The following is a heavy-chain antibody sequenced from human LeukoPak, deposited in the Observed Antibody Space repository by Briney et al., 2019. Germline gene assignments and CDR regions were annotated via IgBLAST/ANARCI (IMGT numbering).Heavy chain of an antibody. J-gene: IGHJ4*02. CDR2: IYFSGST. CDR1: GFTFSSYA. V-gene: IGHV4-39*01. CDR3: ARHEVGPPSRLFDY. Sequence: PGGSLRLSCAASGFTFSSYAMSWVRQPPGKGLEWIGSIYFSGSTYYNPSLKSRVTISVDTSKNQFSLKLSSVTAADTAVYYCARHEVGPPSRLFDYWGQGTLVTVSS. D-gene: IGHD1-26*01.